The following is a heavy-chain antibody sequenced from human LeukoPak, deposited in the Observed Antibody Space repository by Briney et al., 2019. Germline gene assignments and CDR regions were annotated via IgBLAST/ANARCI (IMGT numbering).Heavy chain of an antibody. D-gene: IGHD3-22*01. CDR2: INPNSGGT. Sequence: ASVKVSCKASGYTFTGYYMHWVRQAPGQGLEWMGWINPNSGGTNYAQKFQGRVTMTRDTSISTAYMELSRLRSDDTAVHYCARVYYDSSGYYYVFFDYWGQGTLVTVSS. CDR3: ARVYYDSSGYYYVFFDY. J-gene: IGHJ4*02. CDR1: GYTFTGYY. V-gene: IGHV1-2*02.